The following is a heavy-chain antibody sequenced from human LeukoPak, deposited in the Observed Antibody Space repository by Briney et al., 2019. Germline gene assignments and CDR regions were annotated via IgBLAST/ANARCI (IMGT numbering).Heavy chain of an antibody. D-gene: IGHD3-10*01. CDR2: INHSGST. CDR3: ARSSRLNYYGSGSYYITSVRNWFDP. J-gene: IGHJ5*02. Sequence: SETLSLTCAVYGGSFSGYYWSWIRQPPGKGLEWIGEINHSGSTNYNPSLTSRVTISVDTSKNQFSLKLSSVTAADTAVYYCARSSRLNYYGSGSYYITSVRNWFDPWGQGTLVTVSS. V-gene: IGHV4-34*01. CDR1: GGSFSGYY.